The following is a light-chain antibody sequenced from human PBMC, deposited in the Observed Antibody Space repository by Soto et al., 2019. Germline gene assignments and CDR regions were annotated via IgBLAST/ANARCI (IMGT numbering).Light chain of an antibody. CDR3: AAWQDSLSGVI. J-gene: IGLJ2*01. CDR1: RPSIGSNH. Sequence: QSVLTQPPSASGTPGQRVTISCSGSRPSIGSNHVYWYQQLPGMAPKLLIYTNNQRPSGVPDRFSASKSGTSASLAISGLRSEDEADYYCAAWQDSLSGVIVGGGTKLTVL. V-gene: IGLV1-47*02. CDR2: TNN.